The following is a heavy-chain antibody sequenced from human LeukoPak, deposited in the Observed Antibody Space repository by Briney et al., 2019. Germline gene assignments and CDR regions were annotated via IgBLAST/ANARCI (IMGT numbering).Heavy chain of an antibody. CDR2: ISGSGGST. J-gene: IGHJ4*02. V-gene: IGHV3-23*01. CDR1: GFSFTSYA. Sequence: GGSLRLSCAASGFSFTSYAMSWVRQAPGKGLESVSAISGSGGSTYYADSVKGRSTISRDNSKNTLYLQMNSLRAEDTAAYYCAKDRSLQNFDYWGQGTLVTVSS. CDR3: AKDRSLQNFDY.